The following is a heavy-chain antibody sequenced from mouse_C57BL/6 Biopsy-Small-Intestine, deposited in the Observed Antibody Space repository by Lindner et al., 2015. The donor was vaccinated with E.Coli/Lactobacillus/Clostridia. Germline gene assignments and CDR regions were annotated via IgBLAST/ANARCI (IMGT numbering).Heavy chain of an antibody. J-gene: IGHJ3*01. CDR2: INPKTGGT. D-gene: IGHD1-2*01. CDR1: GYTFTGSY. V-gene: IGHV1-53*01. Sequence: SVKVSCKASGYTFTGSYMHWVRQAPGQGLEWMGWINPKTGGTTYAKKFQGRATLTRDTSISTVYMELSGLRSDDTAVYYCARDDGNHAFDVWGQGTVVSVS. CDR3: ARDDGNHAFDV.